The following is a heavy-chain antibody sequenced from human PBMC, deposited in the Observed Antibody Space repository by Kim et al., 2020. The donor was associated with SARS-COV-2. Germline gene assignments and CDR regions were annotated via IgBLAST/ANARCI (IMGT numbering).Heavy chain of an antibody. J-gene: IGHJ4*02. CDR3: AREKSPRAWYDSSGYYLDYFDY. D-gene: IGHD3-22*01. CDR2: INPSGGST. V-gene: IGHV1-46*01. Sequence: ASVKVSCKASGYTFTSYYMHWVRQAPGQGLEWMGIINPSGGSTSYAQKFQGRVTMTRDTSTSTVYMELSSLRSEDTAVYYCAREKSPRAWYDSSGYYLDYFDYWGQGTLVTVSS. CDR1: GYTFTSYY.